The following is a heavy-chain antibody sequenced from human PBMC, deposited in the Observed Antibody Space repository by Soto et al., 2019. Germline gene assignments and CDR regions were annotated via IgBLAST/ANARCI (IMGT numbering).Heavy chain of an antibody. CDR1: GYTFTKYV. CDR2: INAGNGNT. CDR3: ARAPDKLITMYYGMDV. Sequence: ASVKVSCKASGYTFTKYVIHWVRQAPGQRLEWMGWINAGNGNTKYSQKFQVRSIMTRDTSARTAYMELSSLRSEDTAVYYCARAPDKLITMYYGMDVWGQGTTVTVSS. J-gene: IGHJ6*02. V-gene: IGHV1-3*01. D-gene: IGHD3-16*01.